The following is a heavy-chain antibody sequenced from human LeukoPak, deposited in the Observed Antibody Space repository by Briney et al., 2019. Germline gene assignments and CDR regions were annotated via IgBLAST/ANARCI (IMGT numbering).Heavy chain of an antibody. CDR3: ARAKLKYYYDSSGYYFDY. D-gene: IGHD3-22*01. CDR2: IYYSGST. V-gene: IGHV4-59*01. Sequence: PSETLSLTCTVSGGSISSYYWSWIRQPPGKGLEWIGYIYYSGSTNYNPSLKSRVAISVDTSTNQFSLKLSSVTAADTAVYYCARAKLKYYYDSSGYYFDYWGQGTLVTVSS. J-gene: IGHJ4*02. CDR1: GGSISSYY.